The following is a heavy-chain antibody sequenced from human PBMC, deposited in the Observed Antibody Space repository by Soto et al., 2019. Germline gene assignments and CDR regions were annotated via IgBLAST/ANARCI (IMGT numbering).Heavy chain of an antibody. V-gene: IGHV2-5*02. CDR1: GFSLTTSGVG. J-gene: IGHJ4*02. CDR2: IYWDDDK. D-gene: IGHD3-3*01. CDR3: AHRVLRTVFGLVTTTAIYFDF. Sequence: QITLNKSGPTLVKPTQTLTLTCTFSGFSLTTSGVGVGWIRQSPEKAPEWLALIYWDDDKRYSPSLKSRLTITKDTSKNQVVLTMANLDPADTATYYCAHRVLRTVFGLVTTTAIYFDFWGQGTPVAVSS.